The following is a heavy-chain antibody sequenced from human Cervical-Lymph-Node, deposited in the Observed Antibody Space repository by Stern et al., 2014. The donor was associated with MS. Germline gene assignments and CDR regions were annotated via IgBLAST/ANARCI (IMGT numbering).Heavy chain of an antibody. CDR3: AKDQPYCSGGSCYPRYYGMDV. Sequence: EVQLVQSGGGLVQPGGSLRLSCAASGFTFSSYAMSWVRQAPGKGLEWVSTISGSGGSTYYADSVKGRFTISRDNSKNTLYLQMNSLRAEDTAVYYCAKDQPYCSGGSCYPRYYGMDVWGQGTTVTVSS. J-gene: IGHJ6*02. CDR2: ISGSGGST. D-gene: IGHD2-15*01. V-gene: IGHV3-23*04. CDR1: GFTFSSYA.